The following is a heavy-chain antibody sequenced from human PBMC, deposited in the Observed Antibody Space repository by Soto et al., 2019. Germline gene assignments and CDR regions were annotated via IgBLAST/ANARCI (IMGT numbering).Heavy chain of an antibody. CDR3: ATGSEYSSSWYPLYYYYGMDV. CDR1: GFTVSSYW. J-gene: IGHJ6*02. V-gene: IGHV3-74*01. Sequence: GGSLRLSCAASGFTVSSYWMHWVRQAPGKGLVWVSRINSDGSSTSYADSVKGRFTISRDNAKNTLYLQMNSLRAEDTAVYYCATGSEYSSSWYPLYYYYGMDVWGQGTTVTVSS. D-gene: IGHD6-13*01. CDR2: INSDGSST.